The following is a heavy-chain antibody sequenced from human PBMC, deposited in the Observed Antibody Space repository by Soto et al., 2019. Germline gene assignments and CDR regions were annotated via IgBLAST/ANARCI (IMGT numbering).Heavy chain of an antibody. CDR3: VLGHCSGGTCYSGYYGMDV. V-gene: IGHV1-18*01. CDR2: ISPYNDNT. J-gene: IGHJ6*02. D-gene: IGHD2-15*01. Sequence: LTWVRQAPGQGLEWLGWISPYNDNTDYAQKVQGRVTMTTETSTNTAYMELRSLRSDDTAVYYCVLGHCSGGTCYSGYYGMDVWGQGTTVTVSS.